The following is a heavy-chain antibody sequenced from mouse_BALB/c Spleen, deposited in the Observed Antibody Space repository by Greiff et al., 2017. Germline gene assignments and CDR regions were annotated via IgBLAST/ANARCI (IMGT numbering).Heavy chain of an antibody. CDR1: GFTFSSYY. CDR3: ARSPLYDYDGFAY. J-gene: IGHJ3*01. D-gene: IGHD2-4*01. CDR2: INSNGGST. V-gene: IGHV5-6-2*01. Sequence: EVKLMESGGGLVKLGGSLKLSCAASGFTFSSYYMSWVRQTPEKRLELVAAINSNGGSTYYPDTVKGRFTISRDNAKNTLYLQMSSLKSEDTALYYCARSPLYDYDGFAYWGQGTLVTVSA.